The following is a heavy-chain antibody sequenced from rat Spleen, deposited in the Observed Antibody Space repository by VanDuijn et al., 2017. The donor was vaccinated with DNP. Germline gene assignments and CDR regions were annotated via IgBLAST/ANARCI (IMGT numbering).Heavy chain of an antibody. D-gene: IGHD5-1*01. CDR2: ITSSGGST. CDR3: ARLLGPPFDY. Sequence: VQLKESGPGLVQPSQTLSLTCTVSGFTFNDYWMTWIRQVPGKGLEWVASITSSGGSTYYPDSVKGRFTISRDNAKSTLFLQMDSLRSEDTATYYCARLLGPPFDYWGQGVMVTVSS. CDR1: GFTFNDYW. V-gene: IGHV5-31*01. J-gene: IGHJ2*01.